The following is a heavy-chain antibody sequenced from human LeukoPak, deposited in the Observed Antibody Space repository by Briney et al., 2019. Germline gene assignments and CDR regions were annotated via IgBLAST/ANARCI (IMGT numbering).Heavy chain of an antibody. CDR3: ASVAYYVY. Sequence: SQTLSLTCTVSGGSISGGDYYWTWIRQHPGKGLEWIGYIYYSGSTYYSPSLKSRVTISVDTSKNQFSLKLSSVTAADTAVYYCASVAYYVYWGQGTLVTVSS. CDR2: IYYSGST. D-gene: IGHD5-12*01. V-gene: IGHV4-31*03. J-gene: IGHJ4*02. CDR1: GGSISGGDYY.